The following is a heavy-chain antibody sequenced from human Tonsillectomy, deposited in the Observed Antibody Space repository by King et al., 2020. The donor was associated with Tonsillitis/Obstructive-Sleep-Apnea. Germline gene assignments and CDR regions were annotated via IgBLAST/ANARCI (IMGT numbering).Heavy chain of an antibody. CDR3: ARVGAYYDSSAYYVS. CDR2: INPNSGGT. V-gene: IGHV1-2*02. CDR1: GYTFTGYY. J-gene: IGHJ5*02. Sequence: MQLVQSGAEVKKPGASVKVSCKASGYTFTGYYMHWVRQAPGQGLEWMGWINPNSGGTNYAQKLQGRVTMTRDTSISTAYMELSRLGSDDTAVYYCARVGAYYDSSAYYVSWGQGTLVTVSS. D-gene: IGHD3-22*01.